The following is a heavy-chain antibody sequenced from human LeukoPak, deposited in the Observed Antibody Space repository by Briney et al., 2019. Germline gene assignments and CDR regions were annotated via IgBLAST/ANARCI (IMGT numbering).Heavy chain of an antibody. J-gene: IGHJ5*02. CDR2: INPNSGGT. V-gene: IGHV1-2*02. Sequence: GASVKVSCKASGYTFTGYYMHWVRQAPGQGLEWMGWINPNSGGTNYAQKFQGRVSMTRDTSISTAYMELSRLGSDDTAVYYCAREAGGKGFDPWGQGTLVTVSS. CDR1: GYTFTGYY. CDR3: AREAGGKGFDP.